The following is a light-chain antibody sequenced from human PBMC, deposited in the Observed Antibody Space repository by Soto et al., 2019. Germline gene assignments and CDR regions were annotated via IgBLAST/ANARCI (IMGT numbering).Light chain of an antibody. CDR2: GAS. CDR1: QSVSSSY. Sequence: DIVLTQSPGTLSLSPGERATLSYRASQSVSSSYLAWYQQKPGQAPRLLIYGASSRATGIPDRFSGSGSGTDFTLTISRLEPEDFAVYYCHQYDSSPLTFGGGPKVELK. CDR3: HQYDSSPLT. V-gene: IGKV3-20*01. J-gene: IGKJ4*01.